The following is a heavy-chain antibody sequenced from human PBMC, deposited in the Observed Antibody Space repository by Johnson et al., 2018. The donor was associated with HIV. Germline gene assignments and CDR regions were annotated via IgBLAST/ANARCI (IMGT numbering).Heavy chain of an antibody. CDR3: TRGFYSPSSGYSEPSGSVDAFDV. Sequence: QVQLVESGGGVVQPGRSLRLSCAASGFTFSSYAMHWVRQAPVKGLEWVAVISYDGSNKYYADSVKGRFTISRDNSKNTLYLQMNSLRAEDTAVYFCTRGFYSPSSGYSEPSGSVDAFDVWPRDNGHRLF. D-gene: IGHD3-22*01. J-gene: IGHJ3*01. CDR2: ISYDGSNK. V-gene: IGHV3-30*04. CDR1: GFTFSSYA.